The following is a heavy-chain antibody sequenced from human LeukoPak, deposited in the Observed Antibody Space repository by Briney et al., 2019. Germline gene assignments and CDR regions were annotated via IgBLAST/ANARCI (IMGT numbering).Heavy chain of an antibody. CDR2: ISSSSSYI. CDR3: ARAHTPTIIVVVPAAIGY. CDR1: GFTFSSYS. Sequence: GGSLRLPCAASGFTFSSYSMNWVRQAPGKGLEWVSSISSSSSYIYYADSVKGRFTISRDNAKNSLYLQMNSLRAEDTAVYYCARAHTPTIIVVVPAAIGYWGQGTLVTVSS. J-gene: IGHJ4*02. D-gene: IGHD2-2*02. V-gene: IGHV3-21*01.